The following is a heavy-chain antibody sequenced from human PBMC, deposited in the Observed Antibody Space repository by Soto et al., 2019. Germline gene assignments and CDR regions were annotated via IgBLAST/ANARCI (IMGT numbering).Heavy chain of an antibody. V-gene: IGHV3-9*01. CDR2: ISWNSGSI. Sequence: EVQLVESGGGLVQPGRSLRLSCAASGFTFDDYAMHWVRQAPGKGLEWVSGISWNSGSIGYADSVKGRFTISRDNAKNSLYLQMKNLRAEDTALYYCAKCGSGWPAGWFDPWGQGTLVTVSS. D-gene: IGHD6-19*01. CDR1: GFTFDDYA. J-gene: IGHJ5*02. CDR3: AKCGSGWPAGWFDP.